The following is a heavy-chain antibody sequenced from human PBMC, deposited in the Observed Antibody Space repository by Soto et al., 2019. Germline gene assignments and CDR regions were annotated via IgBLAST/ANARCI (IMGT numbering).Heavy chain of an antibody. CDR1: GGSISGNKW. CDR2: IYHSGSI. Sequence: SETLSLTCAVSGGSISGNKWWSWVRQPPGKGLEWIGEIYHSGSINYNPSLKSRVTISVDKSKNQFSLKLSSVTAADTAVYYCARNQRGYSYGYIGYWGQGTLVTVSS. V-gene: IGHV4-4*02. J-gene: IGHJ4*02. CDR3: ARNQRGYSYGYIGY. D-gene: IGHD5-18*01.